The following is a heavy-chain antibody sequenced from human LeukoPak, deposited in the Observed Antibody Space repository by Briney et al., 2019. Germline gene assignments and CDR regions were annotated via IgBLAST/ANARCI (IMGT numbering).Heavy chain of an antibody. Sequence: SETLSLTCTVSGGSISSYSWSWIRQPPGKGLEWIGYIYYSGSTNYNPSLESRVTISVDTSKNQFSLKLSSVTAADTAVYYCAREGGGVDYWGQGTLVTVSS. CDR1: GGSISSYS. J-gene: IGHJ4*02. D-gene: IGHD2-15*01. CDR2: IYYSGST. CDR3: AREGGGVDY. V-gene: IGHV4-59*12.